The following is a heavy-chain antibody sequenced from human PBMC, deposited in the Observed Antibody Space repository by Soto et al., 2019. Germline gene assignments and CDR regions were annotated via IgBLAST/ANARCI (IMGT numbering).Heavy chain of an antibody. V-gene: IGHV4-59*01. CDR3: ARASYGGNSPSYYHFDY. Sequence: SETLSLTCTVSGGSLSSYYWGWIRQPPGKGLEYIGYIYNSGSTNYNPSLKSRVTMSIDTSKNQFSLKLNSVTAADTAVYYCARASYGGNSPSYYHFDYWGQGTRVTVSS. J-gene: IGHJ4*02. CDR2: IYNSGST. D-gene: IGHD4-17*01. CDR1: GGSLSSYY.